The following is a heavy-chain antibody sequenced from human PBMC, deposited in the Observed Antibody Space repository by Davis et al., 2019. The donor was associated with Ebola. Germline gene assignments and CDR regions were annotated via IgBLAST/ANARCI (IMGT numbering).Heavy chain of an antibody. J-gene: IGHJ5*02. Sequence: SGPTLVKPTQTLTLTCTFSGFSLSTSGVGLAWIRQSPGKALEWLALIYWDDDERYSPSLKSRLAITKDTSKNQVVLTMTNMDPVDTATYYCAHSPAAAGTFDPWGQGTLVTVSS. CDR3: AHSPAAAGTFDP. V-gene: IGHV2-5*02. CDR2: IYWDDDE. CDR1: GFSLSTSGVG. D-gene: IGHD6-13*01.